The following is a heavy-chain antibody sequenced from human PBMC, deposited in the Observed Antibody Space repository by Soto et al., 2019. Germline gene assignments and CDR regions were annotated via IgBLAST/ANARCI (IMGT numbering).Heavy chain of an antibody. D-gene: IGHD2-15*01. J-gene: IGHJ4*02. V-gene: IGHV1-69*06. CDR1: GGNFSRYA. Sequence: VQLVQSGAGVKKPGSSVRVSCKSSGGNFSRYAIRLVRQAPGQGLEWMGGIIPSFGTANYAQKFQGSVTITEDKSASTAEMYLSILRSESTDVYYWASCGVLYGSGYAYPCYYWGKGTMFTFAA. CDR3: ASCGVLYGSGYAYPCYY. CDR2: IIPSFGTA.